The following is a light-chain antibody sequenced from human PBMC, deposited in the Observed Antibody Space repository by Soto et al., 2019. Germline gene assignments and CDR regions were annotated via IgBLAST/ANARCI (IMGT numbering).Light chain of an antibody. Sequence: QSVLTQPPSVSGAPGQRVTISCTGSSSNIGAGYDVHWYQQLPGTAPKLLIYGNSNRPSGVPDRFSGSKSGTSASLAITGLQAEDEADYYCQSYDSSLSGYNYVFGTGTKVTAL. CDR1: SSNIGAGYD. V-gene: IGLV1-40*01. CDR2: GNS. CDR3: QSYDSSLSGYNYV. J-gene: IGLJ1*01.